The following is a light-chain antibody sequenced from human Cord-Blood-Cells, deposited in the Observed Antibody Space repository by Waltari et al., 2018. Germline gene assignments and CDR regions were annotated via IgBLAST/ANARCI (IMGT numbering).Light chain of an antibody. CDR3: QQSYSIPRT. Sequence: IQMTQSPSSPSASVGDRVTTTSRASQSISSYLNWYQKKPGKAPKRLIYAASSLQSGVPSRFSGIGSGTDVTLTSSSLQPEDFGTYYCQQSYSIPRTSGQGTKVEIK. CDR2: AAS. V-gene: IGKV1-39*01. J-gene: IGKJ1*01. CDR1: QSISSY.